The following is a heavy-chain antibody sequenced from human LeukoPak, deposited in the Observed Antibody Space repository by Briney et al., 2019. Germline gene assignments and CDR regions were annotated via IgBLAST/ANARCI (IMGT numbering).Heavy chain of an antibody. V-gene: IGHV3-23*01. D-gene: IGHD3-10*01. J-gene: IGHJ4*02. Sequence: GSLRLSCAASVFTFSNYAMTWVRQAPGKGLEWVSTISYTGGSTYYAESVKGRFTISRDNSKNILSLQMNSLRAEDTAVYYCAKGGSGSYLYYFDLWGQGTLVTVSS. CDR1: VFTFSNYA. CDR3: AKGGSGSYLYYFDL. CDR2: ISYTGGST.